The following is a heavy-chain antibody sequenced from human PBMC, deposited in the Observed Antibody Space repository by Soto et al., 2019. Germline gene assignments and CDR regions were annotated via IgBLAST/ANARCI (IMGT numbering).Heavy chain of an antibody. CDR3: AKDMAGTTGAFDV. V-gene: IGHV3-9*01. Sequence: PGGSLRLSCVASGFTFGDYGMHWVRQAPGMGLEWVSGITWNGGSIGYADSVKGRITISRDNAKNSLYLQMNSLRVEDTALYYGAKDMAGTTGAFDVWGQGTMVPVSS. CDR2: ITWNGGSI. J-gene: IGHJ3*01. CDR1: GFTFGDYG. D-gene: IGHD1-1*01.